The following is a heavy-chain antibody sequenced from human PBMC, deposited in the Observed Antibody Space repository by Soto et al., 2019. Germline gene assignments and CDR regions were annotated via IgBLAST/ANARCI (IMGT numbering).Heavy chain of an antibody. CDR1: DSTIRRYA. Sequence: PWGSLRLSCAASDSTIRRYAMSWVRQAPGKGLEWVSGITGNSARIYYADSVKGRFSISIDNSKNTMYLEMDTLRAEDKAVYYCAKNGEVDYDAFDVWGQGTVVTVSS. D-gene: IGHD3-16*01. J-gene: IGHJ3*01. V-gene: IGHV3-23*01. CDR3: AKNGEVDYDAFDV. CDR2: ITGNSARI.